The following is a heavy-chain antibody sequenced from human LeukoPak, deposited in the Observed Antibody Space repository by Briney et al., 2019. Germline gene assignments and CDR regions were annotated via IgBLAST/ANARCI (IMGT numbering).Heavy chain of an antibody. CDR2: IYYSGST. CDR1: GFTFGTSW. Sequence: ESLRLSCATSGFTFGTSWMSWIRQPPGKGLEWIGYIYYSGSTNYNPSLKSRVTISVDTSKNQFSLKLSSVTAADTAVYYCASNIGSWYRGGYYYYGMDVWGQGTTATVSS. V-gene: IGHV4-59*08. J-gene: IGHJ6*02. CDR3: ASNIGSWYRGGYYYYGMDV. D-gene: IGHD6-13*01.